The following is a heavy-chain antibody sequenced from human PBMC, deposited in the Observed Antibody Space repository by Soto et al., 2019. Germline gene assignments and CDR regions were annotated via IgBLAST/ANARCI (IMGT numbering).Heavy chain of an antibody. CDR2: ISATGGGT. Sequence: GGDLRLSCAASGLKFRNYDIRWVRQALGMGLEWVSLISATGGGTYYADSVKARFTISRDNSHNTLYLQVHSLTGEDTAVYYCAKDRRAGGNCAFYFDFWGQGSQVTVSS. J-gene: IGHJ4*02. CDR1: GLKFRNYD. V-gene: IGHV3-23*01. D-gene: IGHD3-16*01. CDR3: AKDRRAGGNCAFYFDF.